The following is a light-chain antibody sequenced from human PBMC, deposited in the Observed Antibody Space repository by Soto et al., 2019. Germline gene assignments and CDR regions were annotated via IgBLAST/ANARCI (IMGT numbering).Light chain of an antibody. CDR1: TGHTNYA. CDR3: SSYAGSNNLV. J-gene: IGLJ2*01. Sequence: QSVLTQSPFASASLGASVKLTCTLSTGHTNYAIAWHQQQPEKGPRFLVKVNTDGSHIRGDGIPDRFSVSTSGAERYLTISSLQSEDEADYYCSSYAGSNNLVFGGGTKLTVL. V-gene: IGLV4-69*01. CDR2: VNTDGSH.